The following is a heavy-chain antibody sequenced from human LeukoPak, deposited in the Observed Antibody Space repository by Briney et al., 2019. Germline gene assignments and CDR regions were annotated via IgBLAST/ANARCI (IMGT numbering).Heavy chain of an antibody. CDR3: GRLSGSYFDY. CDR2: IWYDGSNK. V-gene: IGHV3-33*01. D-gene: IGHD1-26*01. Sequence: PGRSLRLSCAASGFTFSSYGMHWVRQAPGKGLEWVAVIWYDGSNKYYADSVKGRFTISRDNSKNTLYLQMNSLRAEDTAVYYCGRLSGSYFDYWGQGTLVTVSS. J-gene: IGHJ4*02. CDR1: GFTFSSYG.